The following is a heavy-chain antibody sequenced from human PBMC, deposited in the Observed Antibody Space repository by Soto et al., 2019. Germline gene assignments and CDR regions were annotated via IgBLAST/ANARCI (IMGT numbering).Heavy chain of an antibody. CDR2: INPRGDSP. V-gene: IGHV1-46*01. Sequence: XSVKVSFKAPGYTFTSYYMHWVRHSPGQGPEWMGVINPRGDSPPYAQKFQGRVTMTRDTSTSTVHMELSSLRFEDTAVYYGARESSSGYYGMDVWGKGTTVPVSS. CDR1: GYTFTSYY. J-gene: IGHJ6*04. CDR3: ARESSSGYYGMDV. D-gene: IGHD6-6*01.